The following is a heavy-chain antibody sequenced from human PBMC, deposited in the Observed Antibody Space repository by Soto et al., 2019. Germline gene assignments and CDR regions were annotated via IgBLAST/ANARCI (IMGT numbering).Heavy chain of an antibody. J-gene: IGHJ4*02. CDR3: ASRLCSGGSCYPYYFDY. Sequence: GESLKISCKGSGYSFTSYWIGWVRQMPGKGLEWMGIIYPGDSDTRYSPSFQGQVTISADKSISTAYLQWSSLKASDTAMYYRASRLCSGGSCYPYYFDYWGQGTLVTVSS. D-gene: IGHD2-15*01. V-gene: IGHV5-51*01. CDR2: IYPGDSDT. CDR1: GYSFTSYW.